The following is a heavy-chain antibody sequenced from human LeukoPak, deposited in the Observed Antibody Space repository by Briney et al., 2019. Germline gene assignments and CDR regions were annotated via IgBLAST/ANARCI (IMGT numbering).Heavy chain of an antibody. CDR2: INHSGST. J-gene: IGHJ4*02. D-gene: IGHD3-3*01. V-gene: IGHV4-34*01. CDR3: YASITIFGVVTDDY. Sequence: PSETLSLTCAVYGGSFSGYYWSWIRQPPGKGLEWIGEINHSGSTNYNPSLKSRVTISVDTSKNQFSLKLSSVTAADTAVYYCYASITIFGVVTDDYWGQGTLATVSS. CDR1: GGSFSGYY.